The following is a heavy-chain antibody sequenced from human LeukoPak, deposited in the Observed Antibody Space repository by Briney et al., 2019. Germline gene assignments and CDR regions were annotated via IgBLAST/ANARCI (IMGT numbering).Heavy chain of an antibody. CDR3: AREGSSDDTSWFDP. J-gene: IGHJ5*02. CDR1: GGSFSGYY. D-gene: IGHD3-10*01. V-gene: IGHV4-34*01. CDR2: INHSGST. Sequence: PSETLSLTCAVYGGSFSGYYWSWIRQPPGKGLEWIGEINHSGSTNYNPSLKSRVTISVDTSKNQFSLKLSSVTAADTAVYYCAREGSSDDTSWFDPWGQGTLVTVSS.